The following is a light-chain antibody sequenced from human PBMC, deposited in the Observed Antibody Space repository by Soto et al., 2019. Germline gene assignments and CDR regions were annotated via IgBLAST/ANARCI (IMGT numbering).Light chain of an antibody. CDR2: KAS. J-gene: IGKJ1*01. V-gene: IGKV1-5*03. Sequence: DIKMTQSPSILSAFVGDRVTITCGASQNISTGLAWYQQKPGKVPKLLIFKASSLQSGVPSRFSGSGSGTDFTLTISSLQPDDFATYYCQQYNPTAQTFGQGTKVDIK. CDR1: QNISTG. CDR3: QQYNPTAQT.